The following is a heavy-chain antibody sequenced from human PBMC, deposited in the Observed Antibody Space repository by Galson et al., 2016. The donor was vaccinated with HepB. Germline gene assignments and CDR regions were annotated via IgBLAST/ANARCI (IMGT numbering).Heavy chain of an antibody. D-gene: IGHD1-26*01. CDR1: GYTFTSYG. CDR2: ISAYNGNT. V-gene: IGHV1-18*01. CDR3: ARDEYSGLDC. Sequence: SVKVSCKASGYTFTSYGISWVRQAPGQGLECMGWISAYNGNTNYVQKSQDRVTMTTDTSTSTDYMEPRSLRSDDTAIYYCARDEYSGLDCWGQGTLVTVSS. J-gene: IGHJ4*02.